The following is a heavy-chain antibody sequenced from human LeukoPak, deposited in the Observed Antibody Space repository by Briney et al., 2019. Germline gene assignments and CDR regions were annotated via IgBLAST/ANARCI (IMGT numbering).Heavy chain of an antibody. Sequence: ASVKVSCKASGYTFTSYDINWVRQATGQGLEWMGWINPNSGGTNYAQKFQGRVTMTRDTSISTAYMELSRLRSDDTAVYYCATAGKGDYDLFLNYWGQGTLVTVSS. D-gene: IGHD4-17*01. V-gene: IGHV1-2*02. CDR2: INPNSGGT. J-gene: IGHJ4*02. CDR1: GYTFTSYD. CDR3: ATAGKGDYDLFLNY.